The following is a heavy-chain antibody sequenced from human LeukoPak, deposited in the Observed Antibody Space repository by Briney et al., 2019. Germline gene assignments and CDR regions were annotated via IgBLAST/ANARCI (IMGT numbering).Heavy chain of an antibody. CDR1: GGSIRSYY. J-gene: IGHJ4*02. D-gene: IGHD2-2*01. V-gene: IGHV4-59*01. CDR2: IYYSGST. CDR3: ARDEGGQLNYFDY. Sequence: SETLSLTCTVSGGSIRSYYWNWVRQSPGKTLEWIGYIYYSGSTNYNPSLKSRVTISVDTSKSQFSLKLSSVTAADTAVYYCARDEGGQLNYFDYWGQGTLVTVSS.